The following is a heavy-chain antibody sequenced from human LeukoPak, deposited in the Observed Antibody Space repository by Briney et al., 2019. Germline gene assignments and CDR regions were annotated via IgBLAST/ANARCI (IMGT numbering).Heavy chain of an antibody. V-gene: IGHV5-51*01. Sequence: GESLKISCKGSGYIFDNYWIGWVRQMPGKGLEWVAIIFPRDSDIRYSPSFQGQVTVSVDKSNNTAYLQWSSLKASDTAMYYYARLGGALRYFDWLSRKDAFDIWGQGTMVTVSS. D-gene: IGHD3-9*01. CDR1: GYIFDNYW. CDR2: IFPRDSDI. CDR3: ARLGGALRYFDWLSRKDAFDI. J-gene: IGHJ3*02.